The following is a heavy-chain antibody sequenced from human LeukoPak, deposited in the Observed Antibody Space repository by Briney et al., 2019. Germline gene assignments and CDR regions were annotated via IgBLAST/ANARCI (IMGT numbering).Heavy chain of an antibody. J-gene: IGHJ4*02. V-gene: IGHV4-4*07. CDR2: IYTSGNT. CDR1: GVSFSSYD. Sequence: MASGTLSLTCTASGVSFSSYDWSWVRQPAGKGLEWVGRIYTSGNTNYNPSFKSRVTMSVDTSKNQFSLKLNSLTAADTAVYYCARGPYCGGDCYFDYWGQGTLVTVSS. CDR3: ARGPYCGGDCYFDY. D-gene: IGHD2-21*02.